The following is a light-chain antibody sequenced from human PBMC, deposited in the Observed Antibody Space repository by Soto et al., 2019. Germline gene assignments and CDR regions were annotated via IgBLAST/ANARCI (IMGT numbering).Light chain of an antibody. Sequence: ETAMTQSPATLSVSPGERPTLSCRASQSVSSNVAWYQQKPGQAPRLLIYDASTRATGIPARFSGSGSGTEFTLTISSLQSEDFAVYYCQQYNTWPLTFGPGTKVDIK. CDR2: DAS. CDR1: QSVSSN. J-gene: IGKJ3*01. CDR3: QQYNTWPLT. V-gene: IGKV3-15*01.